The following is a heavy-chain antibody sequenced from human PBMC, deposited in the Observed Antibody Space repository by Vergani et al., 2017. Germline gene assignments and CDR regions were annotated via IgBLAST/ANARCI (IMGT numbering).Heavy chain of an antibody. CDR1: GFTFSSYA. J-gene: IGHJ6*02. CDR2: ISGSGGST. D-gene: IGHD2-2*02. Sequence: EVQLLESGGGLVQPGGSLRLSCAASGFTFSSYAMSWVRQAPGKGLEWVSAISGSGGSTYYADSVKGRFTISRDNSKNTLYLQMNSLRAEDTAVYYCAKDTVGYCSSTSCYMGMDVWGQGTTVTVSS. V-gene: IGHV3-23*01. CDR3: AKDTVGYCSSTSCYMGMDV.